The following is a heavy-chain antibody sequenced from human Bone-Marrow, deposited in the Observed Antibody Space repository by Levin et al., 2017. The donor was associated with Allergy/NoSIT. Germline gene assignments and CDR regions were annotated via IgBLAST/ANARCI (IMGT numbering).Heavy chain of an antibody. V-gene: IGHV1-69-2*01. CDR2: IDPEDDER. J-gene: IGHJ3*02. D-gene: IGHD1-7*01. CDR3: TRGTTSLPFDI. CDR1: GYSFSDYY. Sequence: ASVKVSCTVSGYSFSDYYLHWVQQAPGKGLEWMGLIDPEDDERVYAEKFQGRLTITADTSTDTAYMELTSLTSDDTAVYFCTRGTTSLPFDIWGQGSMVTVSS.